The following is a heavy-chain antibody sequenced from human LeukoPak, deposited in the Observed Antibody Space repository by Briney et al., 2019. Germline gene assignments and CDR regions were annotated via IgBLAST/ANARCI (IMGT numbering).Heavy chain of an antibody. CDR3: ARRSADYYYYGMDV. J-gene: IGHJ6*02. Sequence: SETLSLTRTVSGGSISSSSYYWGWIRQPPGKGLEWIGSIYYSGSTYYNPSLKSRVTISVDTSKNQFSLKLSSVTAADTAVYYCARRSADYYYYGMDVWGQGTTVTVSS. CDR1: GGSISSSSYY. V-gene: IGHV4-39*01. CDR2: IYYSGST.